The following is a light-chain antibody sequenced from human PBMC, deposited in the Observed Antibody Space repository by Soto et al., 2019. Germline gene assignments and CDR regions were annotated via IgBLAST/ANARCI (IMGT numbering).Light chain of an antibody. CDR1: SSDVGAYNY. CDR2: EVS. CDR3: SSYTSSSTRV. Sequence: QSALTQPASVSGSPGQSITISCTGTSSDVGAYNYISWYQQHPGKAPKLMMYEVSNRPSGVSNRFSGSKSGNTASLTISGLQAEDEADYYCSSYTSSSTRVFVTGTKVTVL. V-gene: IGLV2-14*01. J-gene: IGLJ1*01.